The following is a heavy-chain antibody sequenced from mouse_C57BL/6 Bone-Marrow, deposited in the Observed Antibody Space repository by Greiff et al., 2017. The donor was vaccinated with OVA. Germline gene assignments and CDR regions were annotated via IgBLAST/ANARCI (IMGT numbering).Heavy chain of an antibody. V-gene: IGHV5-12*01. D-gene: IGHD2-3*01. CDR2: ISNGGGST. Sequence: EVQRVESGGGLVQPGGSLKLSCAASGFTFSDYYMYWVRQTPEKRLEWVAYISNGGGSTYYPDTVKGRVTISRDNAKNTLYLQMSRLKAEDTAMYYCASWLLRGMDYWGQGTSVTVSS. CDR3: ASWLLRGMDY. J-gene: IGHJ4*01. CDR1: GFTFSDYY.